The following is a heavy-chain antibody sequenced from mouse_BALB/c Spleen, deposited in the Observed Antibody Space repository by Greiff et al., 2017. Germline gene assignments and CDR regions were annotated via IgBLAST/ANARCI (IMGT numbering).Heavy chain of an antibody. Sequence: VQLQQSGGGLVQPGGSRKLSCAASGFTFSSFGMHWVRQAPEKGLEWVAYISSGSSTIYYADTVKGRFTISRDNPKNTLFLQMTSLRSEDTAMYYCARPTMITTYYAMDYWGQGTSVTVSS. V-gene: IGHV5-17*02. CDR3: ARPTMITTYYAMDY. D-gene: IGHD2-4*01. CDR2: ISSGSSTI. J-gene: IGHJ4*01. CDR1: GFTFSSFG.